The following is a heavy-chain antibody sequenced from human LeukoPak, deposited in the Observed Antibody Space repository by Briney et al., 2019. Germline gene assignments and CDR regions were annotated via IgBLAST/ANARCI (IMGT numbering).Heavy chain of an antibody. V-gene: IGHV3-53*01. CDR3: ARGGVVTRYFDY. D-gene: IGHD3-3*01. Sequence: PGGSLRLSCAASGFAVSNTYMSWVRQAPGKGLEWISTIYSRGTTYYADSVKGRFTISRDTSKNTLYLQMNSLRAEDTAVYYCARGGVVTRYFDYWGQGALVTVSS. J-gene: IGHJ4*02. CDR2: IYSRGTT. CDR1: GFAVSNTY.